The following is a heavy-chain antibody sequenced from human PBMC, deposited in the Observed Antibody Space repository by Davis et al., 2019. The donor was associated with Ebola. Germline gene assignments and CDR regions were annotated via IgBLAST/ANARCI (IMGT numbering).Heavy chain of an antibody. CDR1: GFTFSSYW. CDR2: VNPDGRNT. D-gene: IGHD3-3*01. CDR3: VRGSGNYCFDY. J-gene: IGHJ4*02. Sequence: GESLKISCAASGFTFSSYWMHWVRQVPGKGLVWVFGVNPDGRNTRYADSVKGRFHVSRDNAKNTLDLQMDSLRVEDTAFYYCVRGSGNYCFDYWGQGALVTVSS. V-gene: IGHV3-74*01.